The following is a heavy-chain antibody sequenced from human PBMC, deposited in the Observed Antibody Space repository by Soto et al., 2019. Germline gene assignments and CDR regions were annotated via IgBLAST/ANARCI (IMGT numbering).Heavy chain of an antibody. D-gene: IGHD2-2*01. Sequence: SETLSLTCAVYGGSFSGYYWSWIRQPPGKGLEWIGEINHSGSTNYNPSLKSRVTISVDTSKNQFSLKLSSVTAADTAVYYCARVVPAAKSLYYYGMDVRGQGTTVTVSS. CDR2: INHSGST. CDR3: ARVVPAAKSLYYYGMDV. CDR1: GGSFSGYY. J-gene: IGHJ6*02. V-gene: IGHV4-34*01.